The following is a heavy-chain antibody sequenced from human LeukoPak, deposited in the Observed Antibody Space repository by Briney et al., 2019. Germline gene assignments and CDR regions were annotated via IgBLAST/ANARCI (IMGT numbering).Heavy chain of an antibody. V-gene: IGHV1-18*01. Sequence: GASVKVSCKASGYAFTSYGISWVRQAPGQGLEWMGWISTYNDKANYAQKLQGRVTMTTDTSTSTAYMELRSLRSDDTAVYYCARVSVNTIFGLVMNPFDYWGQGTLVTVSS. CDR3: ARVSVNTIFGLVMNPFDY. CDR1: GYAFTSYG. J-gene: IGHJ4*02. D-gene: IGHD3-3*01. CDR2: ISTYNDKA.